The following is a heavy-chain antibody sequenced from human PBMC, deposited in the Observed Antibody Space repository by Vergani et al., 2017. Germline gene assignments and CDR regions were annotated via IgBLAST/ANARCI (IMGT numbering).Heavy chain of an antibody. CDR2: INHSGST. J-gene: IGHJ4*02. D-gene: IGHD2-15*01. CDR3: ARSRPYCTSGSCPAI. Sequence: QVQLQQWGAGLLKPSETLSLTCAVYGGSFSGYYWSWIRQPPGKGLEWIGEINHSGSTNYNPSLKSRVSISVDTSKNQVSLKMTSVTVADTAVYYCARSRPYCTSGSCPAIWGQGTLVTVSS. CDR1: GGSFSGYY. V-gene: IGHV4-34*01.